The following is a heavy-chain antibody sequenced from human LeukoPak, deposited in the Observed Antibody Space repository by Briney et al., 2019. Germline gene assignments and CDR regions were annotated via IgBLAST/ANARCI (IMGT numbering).Heavy chain of an antibody. Sequence: GGSLRLSCAASGFTFNSYAMNWVRQAPGKGLEWASAISGSGGSTYYADSVKGRFTISRDNSKNTLYLQMNSLRAEDTAVYYCAKVFVTALTTSAFDVWGQGTMVTVSS. CDR2: ISGSGGST. CDR1: GFTFNSYA. V-gene: IGHV3-23*01. J-gene: IGHJ3*01. D-gene: IGHD4-4*01. CDR3: AKVFVTALTTSAFDV.